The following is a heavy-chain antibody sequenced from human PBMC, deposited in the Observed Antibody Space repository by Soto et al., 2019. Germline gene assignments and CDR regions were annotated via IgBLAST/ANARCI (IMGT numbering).Heavy chain of an antibody. CDR3: TTDRPRPPSRKLTGDPSGAYFDY. D-gene: IGHD7-27*01. CDR1: GFTFSNAW. Sequence: GGSLRLSCAASGFTFSNAWMSWVRQAPGKGLEWVGRIKSKTDGGTTDYAAPVKGRFTISRDDSKNTLYLQMNSLKTEDTAVYYCTTDRPRPPSRKLTGDPSGAYFDYWGQGTLVTVSS. CDR2: IKSKTDGGTT. V-gene: IGHV3-15*01. J-gene: IGHJ4*02.